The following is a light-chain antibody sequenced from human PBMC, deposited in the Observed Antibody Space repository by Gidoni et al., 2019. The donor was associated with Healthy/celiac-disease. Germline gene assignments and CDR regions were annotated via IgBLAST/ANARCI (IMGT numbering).Light chain of an antibody. V-gene: IGLV2-14*01. CDR1: SSDVGGYNY. J-gene: IGLJ2*01. CDR2: EVS. CDR3: SSYTSSSTPVV. Sequence: QSALTQPASVSGSPGQSITISCTGTSSDVGGYNYVSWDQQHPGKAPKLMIYEVSNRHSGVSTRFSGSKSGNTASLTISGLQAEDEADYYCSSYTSSSTPVVFGGGTKLTVL.